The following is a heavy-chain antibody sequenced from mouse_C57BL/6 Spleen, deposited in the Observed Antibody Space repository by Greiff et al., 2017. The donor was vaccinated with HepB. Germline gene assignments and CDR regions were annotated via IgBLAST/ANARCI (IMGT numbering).Heavy chain of an antibody. CDR3: ARAPFITTRGYYFDY. D-gene: IGHD1-1*01. Sequence: EVQLVESGGGLVKPGGSLKLSCAASGFTFSSYAMSWVRQTPEKRLEWVATISDGGSYTYYPDNVKGRFTISRDNAKNNLYLQMSHLKSEDTAMYYCARAPFITTRGYYFDYWGQGTTLTVSS. J-gene: IGHJ2*01. V-gene: IGHV5-4*01. CDR1: GFTFSSYA. CDR2: ISDGGSYT.